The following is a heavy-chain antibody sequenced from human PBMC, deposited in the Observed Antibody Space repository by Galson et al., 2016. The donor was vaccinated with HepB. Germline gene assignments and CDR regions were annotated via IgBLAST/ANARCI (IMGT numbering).Heavy chain of an antibody. CDR1: GFTFSGSG. CDR2: IRSNANSYET. Sequence: SLRLSCAAYGFTFSGSGLHWVRQISGKGPEWVGRIRSNANSYETVYAASVKGRFSISRDDSKNTAYLQMNSLKTEDTALYYCARSRSGDYSFFDYWGQGALVTVSS. V-gene: IGHV3-73*01. J-gene: IGHJ4*02. D-gene: IGHD4-17*01. CDR3: ARSRSGDYSFFDY.